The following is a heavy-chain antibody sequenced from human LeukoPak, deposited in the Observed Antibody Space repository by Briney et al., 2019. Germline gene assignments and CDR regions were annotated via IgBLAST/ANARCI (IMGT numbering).Heavy chain of an antibody. V-gene: IGHV3-48*02. CDR2: ISESGTAI. Sequence: PGGSLRLSCAASGFSVSNYNMNWVRQARGKGLEWVSFISESGTAIYYAGSVKGRFTISRDIARNSVYLQMNSLRDEDTAMYYCAREEYTNGMDVWGQGTTVTVSS. CDR1: GFSVSNYN. J-gene: IGHJ6*02. D-gene: IGHD6-6*01. CDR3: AREEYTNGMDV.